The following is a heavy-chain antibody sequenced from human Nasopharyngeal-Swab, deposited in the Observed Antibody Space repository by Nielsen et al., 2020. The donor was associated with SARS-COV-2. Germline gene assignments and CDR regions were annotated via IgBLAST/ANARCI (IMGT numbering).Heavy chain of an antibody. J-gene: IGHJ4*02. V-gene: IGHV1-46*01. CDR2: INPSGGST. Sequence: ASVKVSCKASGSTFTSNYMHWGRQAPGQGLEWMGIINPSGGSTSYAQKFQGRVTMTRDTSTSTVYMELSSLRSEDTAVYYCARAEMRTTVTTYWNYWGQGTLVTVSS. CDR1: GSTFTSNY. CDR3: ARAEMRTTVTTYWNY. D-gene: IGHD4-17*01.